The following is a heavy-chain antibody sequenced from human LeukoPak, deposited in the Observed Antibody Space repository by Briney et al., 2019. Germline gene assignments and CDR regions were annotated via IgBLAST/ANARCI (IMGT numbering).Heavy chain of an antibody. V-gene: IGHV4-4*02. CDR2: IHRSGSP. Sequence: PSETLSLTRTVSLDSTTSNFWSWVRQPPGKGLEWIGEIHRSGSPNYNPSLQSRVTISIDRSRNQIVLELSSVTAADTAVYYCAREILGGFNPGAYWAQGTLVTVSS. J-gene: IGHJ4*02. CDR1: LDSTTSNF. D-gene: IGHD1-14*01. CDR3: AREILGGFNPGAY.